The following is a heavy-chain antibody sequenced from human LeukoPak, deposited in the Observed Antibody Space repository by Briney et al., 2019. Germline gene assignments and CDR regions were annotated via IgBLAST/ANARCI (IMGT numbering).Heavy chain of an antibody. CDR2: IKQDGSEK. V-gene: IGHV3-7*01. J-gene: IGHJ4*02. D-gene: IGHD3-3*01. CDR1: GFSFRSFW. CDR3: ARDRYDFWSGY. Sequence: PGGSLRLSCAGSGFSFRSFWMSWVRQAPGKGLEWVANIKQDGSEKYYVDSVKGRFTISRDNAKNSLYLQMNSLRAEDTAVYYCARDRYDFWSGYWGQGTLVTVSS.